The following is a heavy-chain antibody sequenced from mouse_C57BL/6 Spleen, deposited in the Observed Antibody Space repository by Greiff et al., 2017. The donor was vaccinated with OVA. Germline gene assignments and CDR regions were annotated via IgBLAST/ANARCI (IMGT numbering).Heavy chain of an antibody. CDR1: GYTFTSYW. V-gene: IGHV1-74*01. J-gene: IGHJ2*01. Sequence: QVHVKQPGAELVKPGASVKVSCKASGYTFTSYWMHWVKQRPGQGLEWIGRIHPSDSDTNYNQKFKGKATLTVDKSSSTAYMQLSSLTSEDSAVYYCAMGGITTVVADYWGQGTTLTVSS. D-gene: IGHD1-1*01. CDR2: IHPSDSDT. CDR3: AMGGITTVVADY.